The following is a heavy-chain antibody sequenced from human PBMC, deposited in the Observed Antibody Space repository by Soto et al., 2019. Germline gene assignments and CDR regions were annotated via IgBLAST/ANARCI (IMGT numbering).Heavy chain of an antibody. CDR1: GFTFSSYA. D-gene: IGHD1-26*01. CDR3: AKGSSVRYSGSYYYFDY. CDR2: ISGSGGST. V-gene: IGHV3-23*01. J-gene: IGHJ4*02. Sequence: GGSLRLSCAASGFTFSSYAMSWVRQAPGKGVEWVSAISGSGGSTYYADSVKGRFTISRDNSKNTLYLQMNSLRAEDTAVYYCAKGSSVRYSGSYYYFDYWGQGTLVTVSS.